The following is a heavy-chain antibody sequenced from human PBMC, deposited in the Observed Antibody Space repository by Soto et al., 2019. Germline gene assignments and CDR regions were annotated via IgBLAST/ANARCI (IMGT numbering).Heavy chain of an antibody. CDR3: AKDDYYYGSGSPHFDY. J-gene: IGHJ4*02. CDR2: ISGSGGST. CDR1: GFTFSSYA. Sequence: EVQLLESGGGLVQPGGSLRLSCAASGFTFSSYAMSWVRQAPGKGLEWVSAISGSGGSTYYADSVKGRFTISRDNSQNTLYLQMTSLRAEDTAVYYCAKDDYYYGSGSPHFDYWGQGTLVTVSS. D-gene: IGHD3-10*01. V-gene: IGHV3-23*01.